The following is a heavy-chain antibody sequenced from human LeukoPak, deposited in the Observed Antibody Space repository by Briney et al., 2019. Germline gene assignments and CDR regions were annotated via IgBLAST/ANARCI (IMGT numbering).Heavy chain of an antibody. CDR1: GGSISSGSYY. J-gene: IGHJ3*02. CDR2: IYTSGST. CDR3: ARDRGNYLQFSSSWYPGGGRPGNDAFDI. Sequence: SETLSLTCTVSGGSISSGSYYWSWIRQPAGKGLEWIGRIYTSGSTNYNPSLKSRVTISVDTSKNQFSLKLSSVTAADTAVYYCARDRGNYLQFSSSWYPGGGRPGNDAFDIWGQGTMVTVSS. D-gene: IGHD6-13*01. V-gene: IGHV4-61*02.